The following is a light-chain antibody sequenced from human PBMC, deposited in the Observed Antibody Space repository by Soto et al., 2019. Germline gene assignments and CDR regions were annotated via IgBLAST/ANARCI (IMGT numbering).Light chain of an antibody. CDR3: QQHINWPLT. CDR1: QTVSSS. Sequence: EIVLTQSPATLSLSPGERDTLSCRASQTVSSSLAWYQQKPGQAPRLLISEVSNRATGIPARFSGSGSGADFTLTISSLEPGDCALYYCQQHINWPLTFGGGTKV. V-gene: IGKV3-11*01. J-gene: IGKJ4*01. CDR2: EVS.